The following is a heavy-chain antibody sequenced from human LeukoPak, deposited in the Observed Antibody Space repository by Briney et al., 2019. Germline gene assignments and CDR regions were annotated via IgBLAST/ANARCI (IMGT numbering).Heavy chain of an antibody. CDR2: ISGSGGST. Sequence: GGSLRLSCAASGFTFSSYAMGWVRQAPGKGLEWVSAISGSGGSTYYADSVKGRFTISRDNSTNTLYLQMNSLRAEDTAVYYCAKVSRVWVVIIEAWYAFDIWGQGTMVSVSS. J-gene: IGHJ3*02. D-gene: IGHD3-10*01. CDR1: GFTFSSYA. V-gene: IGHV3-23*01. CDR3: AKVSRVWVVIIEAWYAFDI.